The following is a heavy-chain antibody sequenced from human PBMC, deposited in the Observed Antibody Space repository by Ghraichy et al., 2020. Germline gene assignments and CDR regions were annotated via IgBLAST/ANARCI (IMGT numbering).Heavy chain of an antibody. D-gene: IGHD6-13*01. CDR2: INPNSGGT. CDR3: ARSGYSSSWYGLHYYYYMDV. Sequence: VKVSCKASGYTFTGYYMHWVRQAPGQGLEWMGRINPNSGGTNYAQKFQGRVTMTRDTSISTAYMELSRLRSDDTAVYYCARSGYSSSWYGLHYYYYMDVWGKGTTVTVSS. CDR1: GYTFTGYY. V-gene: IGHV1-2*06. J-gene: IGHJ6*03.